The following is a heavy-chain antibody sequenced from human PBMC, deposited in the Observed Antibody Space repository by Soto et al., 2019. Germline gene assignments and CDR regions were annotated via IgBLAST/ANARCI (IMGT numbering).Heavy chain of an antibody. J-gene: IGHJ6*02. Sequence: EVQLPESGGGVVRPGGDLRLPCAASGFTFNYYAMSWVRQAPGKGLEWVSAIRGSGGNTYYADSVKGRFTVTRDNTNTTLYLQMNSLRAEDTAVYYCAKDAKAPRATSYYYGMDVWGQGTTVTVSS. CDR3: AKDAKAPRATSYYYGMDV. V-gene: IGHV3-23*01. CDR2: IRGSGGNT. CDR1: GFTFNYYA. D-gene: IGHD6-6*01.